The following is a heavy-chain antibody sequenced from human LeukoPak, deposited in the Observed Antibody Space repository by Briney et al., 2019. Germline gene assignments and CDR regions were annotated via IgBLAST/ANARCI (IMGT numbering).Heavy chain of an antibody. J-gene: IGHJ4*02. CDR1: GFTFSSCG. V-gene: IGHV3-30*03. D-gene: IGHD3-22*01. CDR3: WTYYYDTRSYFDY. Sequence: PGGSLRLSCAASGFTFSSCGMHWVRQAPGKGLEWVAVISYDGSNKYYAGSAKGRFTISRDNSKNTLYLQMNSLRAEDTAVYYCWTYYYDTRSYFDYWGQGTLVTVSS. CDR2: ISYDGSNK.